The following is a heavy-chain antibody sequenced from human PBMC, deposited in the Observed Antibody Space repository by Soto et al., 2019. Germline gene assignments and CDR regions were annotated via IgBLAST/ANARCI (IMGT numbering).Heavy chain of an antibody. CDR2: IFYDGSNK. V-gene: IGHV3-33*01. Sequence: QVKLVESGGGVVQPGGSLRLSCAASGFSFSNYAMHWVRQAPGKGLEWVAIIFYDGSNKYYGDSVKGRFTISRDNSKNTMYLQMNSLRADDTATYYCAVLKSLGGRDYWGQGTLVTVAS. D-gene: IGHD3-16*01. J-gene: IGHJ4*02. CDR1: GFSFSNYA. CDR3: AVLKSLGGRDY.